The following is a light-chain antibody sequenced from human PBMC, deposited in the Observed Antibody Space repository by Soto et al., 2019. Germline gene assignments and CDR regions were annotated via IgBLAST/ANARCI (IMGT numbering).Light chain of an antibody. CDR1: HTISSW. Sequence: DIQMTQSPSTLSGSVGDRVAITCRASHTISSWLAWYQQKPGKAPKLLIYKASTLKSGVPSRFSGSGSGTEFTLTISSLQPEDVATYYCQKYLSALWTFGQGTKVDVK. J-gene: IGKJ1*01. V-gene: IGKV1-5*03. CDR3: QKYLSALWT. CDR2: KAS.